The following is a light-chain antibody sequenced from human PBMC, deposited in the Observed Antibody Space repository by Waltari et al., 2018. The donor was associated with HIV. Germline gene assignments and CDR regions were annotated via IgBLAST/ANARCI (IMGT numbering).Light chain of an antibody. V-gene: IGKV3-15*01. CDR3: QQNSYWLPIT. Sequence: EIVMTQSPATLSLSPGERATLSCRASQSVGSKLAWYQQKPGQAPRLLICGASTRATGIPARFSGSGYGMEFTLTISRLQSEDFAVYYCQQNSYWLPITFGQGTRLEI. CDR1: QSVGSK. J-gene: IGKJ5*01. CDR2: GAS.